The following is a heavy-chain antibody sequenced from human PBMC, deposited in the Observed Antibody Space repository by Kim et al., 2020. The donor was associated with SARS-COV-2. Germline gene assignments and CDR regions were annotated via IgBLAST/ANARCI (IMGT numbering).Heavy chain of an antibody. D-gene: IGHD6-6*01. V-gene: IGHV1-24*01. CDR1: GYTLSELS. CDR2: FDPEEGER. J-gene: IGHJ4*02. Sequence: ASVKVSCKVSGYTLSELSMSWVRQPPGKGLEWMGSFDPEEGERIYAEKFEGRVTMTEDSSADTAYMELSGLKSDDTAVYFCAVGTDRSSSQYYFIHWGPGTLVTVSS. CDR3: AVGTDRSSSQYYFIH.